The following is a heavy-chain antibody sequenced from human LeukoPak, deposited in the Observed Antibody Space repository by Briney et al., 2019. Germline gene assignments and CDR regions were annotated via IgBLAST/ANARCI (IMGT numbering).Heavy chain of an antibody. D-gene: IGHD3-10*01. V-gene: IGHV1-69*13. Sequence: GASVKVSCKASGGTFSSYAISWVRQAPRQGLEWMGGIIPIFGTANYAQKFQGRVTITADESTSTAYMELSSLRSEDTAVYYCARGATPLGGVLLWFGELSRWGQGTLVTVSS. J-gene: IGHJ4*02. CDR3: ARGATPLGGVLLWFGELSR. CDR1: GGTFSSYA. CDR2: IIPIFGTA.